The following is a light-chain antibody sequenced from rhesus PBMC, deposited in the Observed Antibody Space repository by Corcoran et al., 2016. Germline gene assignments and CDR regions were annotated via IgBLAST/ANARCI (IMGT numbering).Light chain of an antibody. CDR3: SSYSGTSTFYI. CDR2: EVT. Sequence: QAALTQFPSVSGSPGQSVTISCTGTSNDVGGYDYVSWYRQHPGTAPKLMIFEVTKRPSGVSDRFSGSKSANTASLTISGLQAEDEADYLCSSYSGTSTFYIFGAGTRLTVL. V-gene: IGLV2-23*01. J-gene: IGLJ1*01. CDR1: SNDVGGYDY.